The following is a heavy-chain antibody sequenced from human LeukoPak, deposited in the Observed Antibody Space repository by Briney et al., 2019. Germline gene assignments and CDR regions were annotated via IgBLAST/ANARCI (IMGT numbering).Heavy chain of an antibody. D-gene: IGHD6-19*01. CDR1: GGSITSDY. J-gene: IGHJ4*02. CDR3: ARVGSGWNYFDY. CDR2: IENSGRT. V-gene: IGHV4-59*01. Sequence: SETLSLTCIVSGGSITSDYWSWIRQPPGKGLEWIGYIENSGRTEYNPSLMSRITISVDTSKIQFSLMLSPVTAADTAVYYCARVGSGWNYFDYWGQGTLVTVSS.